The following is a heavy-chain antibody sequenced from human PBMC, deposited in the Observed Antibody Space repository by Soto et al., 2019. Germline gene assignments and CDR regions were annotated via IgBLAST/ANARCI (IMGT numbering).Heavy chain of an antibody. D-gene: IGHD3-3*01. CDR3: AGQGHYYFLSCYYTFAHYLMSV. CDR2: IIPIFGTA. CDR1: GVTFSSYA. J-gene: IGHJ6*01. Sequence: ASVNLYCKAAGVTFSSYAISWVRQAPGQGLEWMGGIIPIFGTANYAQKFQGRVTITADESTSTAYMELSSLISEDTAVDYCAGQGHYYFLSCYYTFAHYLMSVCGRRTTVTGSS. V-gene: IGHV1-69*13.